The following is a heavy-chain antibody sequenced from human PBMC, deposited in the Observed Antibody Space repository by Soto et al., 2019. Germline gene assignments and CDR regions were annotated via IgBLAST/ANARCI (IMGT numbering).Heavy chain of an antibody. D-gene: IGHD6-19*01. J-gene: IGHJ5*02. CDR1: GYSFTSYW. CDR2: IYPGDSDT. V-gene: IGHV5-51*01. Sequence: GESLKISCRGSGYSFTSYWIGWVRQMPGKGLEWMGIIYPGDSDTRYSPSFQGQVTISADKSISTAYLQWSSLKASDTAMYYCAIEVAGTESSPDWFDPSGQGTLVTVSS. CDR3: AIEVAGTESSPDWFDP.